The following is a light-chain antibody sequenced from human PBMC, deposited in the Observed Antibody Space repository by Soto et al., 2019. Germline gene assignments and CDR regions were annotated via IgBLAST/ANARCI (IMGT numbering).Light chain of an antibody. CDR1: QSVSSK. Sequence: EIVMTQSPATLSVSPGERATLSCRASQSVSSKLAWFQQKPGQAPSLLIYGVSTRATGVPVRFSGSGSGTESTLTISSLQSEDFAVYYCQQYNNWPPITFGQGTRLEIK. CDR2: GVS. CDR3: QQYNNWPPIT. V-gene: IGKV3-15*01. J-gene: IGKJ5*01.